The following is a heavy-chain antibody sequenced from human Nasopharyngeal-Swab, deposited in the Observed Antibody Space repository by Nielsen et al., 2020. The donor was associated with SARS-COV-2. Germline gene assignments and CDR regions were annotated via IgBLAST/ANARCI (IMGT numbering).Heavy chain of an antibody. D-gene: IGHD1-14*01. CDR2: IDWDDDK. CDR1: GFSLSTSGMC. Sequence: SGPTLVKPTQTLTLTCTFSGFSLSTSGMCVSWIRQPPGKALEWLARIDWDDDKYYSTSLKTRLTISKDTSKNQVVLTMTNMDPVDTATYYCARTLGRNHEERDAFDIWGQGTMVTVSS. CDR3: ARTLGRNHEERDAFDI. V-gene: IGHV2-70*11. J-gene: IGHJ3*02.